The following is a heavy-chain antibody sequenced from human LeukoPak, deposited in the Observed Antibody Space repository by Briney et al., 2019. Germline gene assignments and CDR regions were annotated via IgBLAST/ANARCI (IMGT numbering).Heavy chain of an antibody. CDR2: IYSGGST. V-gene: IGHV3-53*01. Sequence: GGSLRLSCAASGFTFSSYEMNWVRQAPGKGLEWVSVIYSGGSTYYADSVKGRFTISRDNSKNTLYLQMNSLRAEDTAVYYCARDPRSYGSGSSDWGQGTLVTVSS. D-gene: IGHD3-10*01. CDR3: ARDPRSYGSGSSD. J-gene: IGHJ4*02. CDR1: GFTFSSYE.